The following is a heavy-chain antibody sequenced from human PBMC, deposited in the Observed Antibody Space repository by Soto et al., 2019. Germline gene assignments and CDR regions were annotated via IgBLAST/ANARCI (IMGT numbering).Heavy chain of an antibody. CDR2: MNLNSGYT. CDR1: GYTFTSYD. V-gene: IGHV1-8*01. D-gene: IGHD4-17*01. J-gene: IGHJ4*02. CDR3: ARANGDFDY. Sequence: QVQLVQSGAEVKKPGASVKVSCKASGYTFTSYDINWVRQATGQGLEWMGWMNLNSGYTGYAQKFQGRGTMTRDNSIRTAFMELSSLRSEATAVYYCARANGDFDYWGQGTLVTVSS.